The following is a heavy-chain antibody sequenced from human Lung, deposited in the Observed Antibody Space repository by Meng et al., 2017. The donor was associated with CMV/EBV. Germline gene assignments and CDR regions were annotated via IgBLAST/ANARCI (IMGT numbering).Heavy chain of an antibody. CDR1: GYNMIELS. J-gene: IGHJ4*02. D-gene: IGHD2-21*02. V-gene: IGHV1-24*01. CDR3: VTDDLCSGGDCSVGY. Sequence: ASXXVSXKVSGYNMIELSMQWVRQAPGKGLEWMGGFDPEDGETIFAQKFQGRVRLTEDTSTNTAYMELRSLTSADTAVYYCVTDDLCSGGDCSVGYWGQGVLVTVSS. CDR2: FDPEDGET.